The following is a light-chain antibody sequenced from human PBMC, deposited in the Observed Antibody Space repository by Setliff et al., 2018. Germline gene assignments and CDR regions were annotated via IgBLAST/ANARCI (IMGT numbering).Light chain of an antibody. V-gene: IGLV2-11*01. Sequence: QSVLTQPRSVSGSPGQSVTISCTGTSSDVGGYNFVSWYQQHPGKAPKLMIYDVSKRPSGVSNRFSGSKSGNTASLTISGLQAEDEADYYCSSYRSSSTYVFGTGTKVTVL. J-gene: IGLJ1*01. CDR1: SSDVGGYNF. CDR2: DVS. CDR3: SSYRSSSTYV.